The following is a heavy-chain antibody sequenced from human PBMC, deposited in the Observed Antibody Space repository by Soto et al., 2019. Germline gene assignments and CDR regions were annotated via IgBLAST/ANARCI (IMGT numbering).Heavy chain of an antibody. J-gene: IGHJ5*02. Sequence: GGSLRLSCAASGFTFSSYAMHWVRQAPGKGLEWVAVISYDGSNKYYADSVKGRFTISRDNSKNTLYLQMNSLRAEDTAVYYCARDSRLRWYNWFDPWGQGTLVTVSS. CDR2: ISYDGSNK. V-gene: IGHV3-30-3*01. CDR3: ARDSRLRWYNWFDP. CDR1: GFTFSSYA. D-gene: IGHD4-17*01.